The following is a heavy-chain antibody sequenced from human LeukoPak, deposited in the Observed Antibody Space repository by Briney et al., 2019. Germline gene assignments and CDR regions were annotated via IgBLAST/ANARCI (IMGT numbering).Heavy chain of an antibody. CDR2: IYYSGST. D-gene: IGHD3-22*01. V-gene: IGHV4-59*01. CDR1: GGSFSGYY. Sequence: SETLSLTCAVYGGSFSGYYWNWIRQPPGKGLEWIGYIYYSGSTNYNPSLKSRVTISVDTSKNQFSLKLSSVTAADTAVYYCARDGYYYDSSGAIGGFDYWGQGTLVTVSS. CDR3: ARDGYYYDSSGAIGGFDY. J-gene: IGHJ4*02.